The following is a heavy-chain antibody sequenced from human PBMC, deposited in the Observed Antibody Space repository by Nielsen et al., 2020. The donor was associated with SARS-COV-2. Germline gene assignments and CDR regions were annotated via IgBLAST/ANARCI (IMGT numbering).Heavy chain of an antibody. CDR2: IYSGGST. CDR1: GFTVSSNY. J-gene: IGHJ4*02. Sequence: GESLKISCAASGFTVSSNYMSWVRQAPGKGLEWVSVIYSGGSTYYADSVKGRFTISRDNSKNTLYLQMNSLRAEDTAVYYCAKDLTMIVVAQGDYWGQGTLVTVSS. D-gene: IGHD3-22*01. V-gene: IGHV3-53*01. CDR3: AKDLTMIVVAQGDY.